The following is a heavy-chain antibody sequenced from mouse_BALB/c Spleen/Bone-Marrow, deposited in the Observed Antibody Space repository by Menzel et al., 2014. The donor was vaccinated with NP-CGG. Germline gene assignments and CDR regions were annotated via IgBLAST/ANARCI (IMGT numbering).Heavy chain of an antibody. Sequence: VQLQLSGAELVKPGASAKLSCTASGFNIKDTYMHWVKQRPEHGLEWIGRIDPANGNTKYDPKFQGKATITADTSSNTAYLQLSSLTSEDTAVYYCAKRGDGYYAWFAYWGQGTLVTVSA. J-gene: IGHJ3*01. D-gene: IGHD2-3*01. CDR3: AKRGDGYYAWFAY. CDR1: GFNIKDTY. CDR2: IDPANGNT. V-gene: IGHV14-3*02.